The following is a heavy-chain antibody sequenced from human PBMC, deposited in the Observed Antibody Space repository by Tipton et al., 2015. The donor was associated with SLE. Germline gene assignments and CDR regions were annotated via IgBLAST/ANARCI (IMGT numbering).Heavy chain of an antibody. D-gene: IGHD3-22*01. CDR3: ARVYDSSGDFQY. V-gene: IGHV4-39*07. J-gene: IGHJ1*01. CDR1: GGSVSSGSYY. Sequence: TLSLTCTVSGGSVSSGSYYWGWIRQPPGNGLECIGSIYYSGSTYYNPSLKSRVTISVDTSKNQFSLKLSSVTAADTAVYYCARVYDSSGDFQYWGQGTLVTVSS. CDR2: IYYSGST.